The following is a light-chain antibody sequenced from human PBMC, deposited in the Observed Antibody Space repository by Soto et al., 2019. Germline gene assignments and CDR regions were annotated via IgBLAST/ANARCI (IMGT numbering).Light chain of an antibody. J-gene: IGKJ1*01. CDR2: AAS. V-gene: IGKV1-39*01. CDR3: QQSYSTPWT. Sequence: DIQMTQSPSSLSASVGDRFTITCRARQSISSYLNWYQQKPGKAPKLLIYAASSLQSGVPSRFSGSGSGTDFTLTTSSLQPEDFAPYYCQQSYSTPWTFGQGTKVDIK. CDR1: QSISSY.